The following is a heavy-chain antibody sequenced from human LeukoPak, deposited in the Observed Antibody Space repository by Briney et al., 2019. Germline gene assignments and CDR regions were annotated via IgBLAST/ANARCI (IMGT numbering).Heavy chain of an antibody. V-gene: IGHV1-69*06. J-gene: IGHJ4*02. CDR2: IIPIFGTA. CDR3: ARENPPAFRAARRIGYYFDY. D-gene: IGHD6-6*01. Sequence: SVKVSCKASGGTFSSYAISWVRQAPGQGLEWMGGIIPIFGTANYAQKFQGRVTITADKSTSTAYMELSSLRSEDTAVYYCARENPPAFRAARRIGYYFDYWGQGTLVTVSS. CDR1: GGTFSSYA.